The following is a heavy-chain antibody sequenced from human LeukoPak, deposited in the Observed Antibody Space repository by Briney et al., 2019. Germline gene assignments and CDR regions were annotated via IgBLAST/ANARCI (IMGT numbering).Heavy chain of an antibody. V-gene: IGHV3-7*01. J-gene: IGHJ4*01. D-gene: IGHD6-13*01. CDR2: IRQDGGEK. CDR3: ARDGTAAGLYFDL. CDR1: GFTFTDYW. Sequence: GGSLRLSCAVTGFTFTDYWMNWVRQAPGKGLEWVASIRQDGGEKSYVDSVKGRFTISRDNTKSSLYLQINSLRAEDTAVYYCARDGTAAGLYFDLWGQGTLVTVSS.